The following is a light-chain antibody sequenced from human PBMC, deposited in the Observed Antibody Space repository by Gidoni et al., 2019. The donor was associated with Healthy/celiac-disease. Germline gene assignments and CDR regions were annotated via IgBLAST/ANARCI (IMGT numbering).Light chain of an antibody. Sequence: DVVMTQSPLSLPVTLGPPASISCRSSQSLVHSDGNTYLNWFQQRPGQSPRRLIYKVSNRDSGVPDRFSGSGSGTDFTLKISRVEAEDVGGYYCMQGTHWPYTFGQXTKLEIK. CDR1: QSLVHSDGNTY. CDR2: KVS. V-gene: IGKV2-30*02. J-gene: IGKJ2*01. CDR3: MQGTHWPYT.